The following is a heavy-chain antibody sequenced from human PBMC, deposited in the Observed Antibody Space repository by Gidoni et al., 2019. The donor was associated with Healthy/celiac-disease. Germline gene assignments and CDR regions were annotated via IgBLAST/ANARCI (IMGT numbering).Heavy chain of an antibody. J-gene: IGHJ4*02. CDR3: ARGTEMATIYGY. CDR2: INHSGST. CDR1: GGSFSGYY. V-gene: IGHV4-34*01. D-gene: IGHD5-12*01. Sequence: QVQLQQWGAGLLKPSETLSLTCAVYGGSFSGYYWSWIRQPPGKGLEWIGEINHSGSTNYNPSLKSRVTISVDTSKNQFSLKLSSVTAADTAVYYCARGTEMATIYGYWGQGTLVTVSS.